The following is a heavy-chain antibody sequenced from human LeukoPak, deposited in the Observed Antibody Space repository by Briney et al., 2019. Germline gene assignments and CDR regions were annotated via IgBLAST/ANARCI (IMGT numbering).Heavy chain of an antibody. CDR3: ANRRDGVWPS. CDR2: ISGSGGTI. Sequence: GGSLRLSCAASGFTFSSYAMSWVSQAPGKGLEWVSTISGSGGTIYYADSVKGRFTISRDNSKNTLYLQMNSLRAEDTAIYYCANRRDGVWPSWGQGTMVTVSS. J-gene: IGHJ3*01. CDR1: GFTFSSYA. D-gene: IGHD2-8*01. V-gene: IGHV3-23*01.